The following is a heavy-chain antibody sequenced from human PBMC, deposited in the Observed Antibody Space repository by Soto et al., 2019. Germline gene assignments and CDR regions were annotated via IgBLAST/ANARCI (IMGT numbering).Heavy chain of an antibody. CDR1: GFSFGSYA. CDR3: AKYSFPGPSPFVASFFSPFDF. D-gene: IGHD2-21*01. J-gene: IGHJ4*02. V-gene: IGHV3-23*01. CDR2: ISGSGGST. Sequence: GGSLRLSCAASGFSFGSYAMSWVRLAPGEGLEWVSAISGSGGSTYYADSVKGRFTISRDNSKNTLYLQMISLIAEDTAVYYGAKYSFPGPSPFVASFFSPFDFWGLGTPVTVSS.